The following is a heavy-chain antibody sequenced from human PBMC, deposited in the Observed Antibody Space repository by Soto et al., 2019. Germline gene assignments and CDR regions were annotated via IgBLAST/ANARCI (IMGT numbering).Heavy chain of an antibody. CDR3: ARDATNYDFWSGYSFDP. CDR2: INPSGGST. V-gene: IGHV1-46*01. Sequence: ASVKVSCKASGYTFTSYYMHWVRQAPGQGLEWMGIINPSGGSTSYAQKFQGRVTMTRDTSTSTVYMELSSLRSEDTAVYYCARDATNYDFWSGYSFDPWGQGTLVTVSS. J-gene: IGHJ5*02. D-gene: IGHD3-3*01. CDR1: GYTFTSYY.